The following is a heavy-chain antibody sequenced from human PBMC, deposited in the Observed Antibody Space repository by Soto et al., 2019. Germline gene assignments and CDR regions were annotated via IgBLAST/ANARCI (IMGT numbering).Heavy chain of an antibody. CDR3: ARPRGLCSDGVCYSWWFDP. J-gene: IGHJ5*02. CDR1: GGTLSDQW. Sequence: PRESLKISCKGSGGTLSDQWSGWVRHTPDKGLEWIGFVFLGDSDARYSPAFQGQVAMSADRSSTYLQWSSLKASDTGIYYCARPRGLCSDGVCYSWWFDPWGQGTRVTVSS. D-gene: IGHD2-8*01. V-gene: IGHV5-51*01. CDR2: VFLGDSDA.